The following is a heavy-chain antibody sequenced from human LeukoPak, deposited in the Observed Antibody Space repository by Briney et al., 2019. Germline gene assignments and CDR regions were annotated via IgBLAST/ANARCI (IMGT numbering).Heavy chain of an antibody. D-gene: IGHD1-26*01. V-gene: IGHV3-53*04. Sequence: GGSLRLSCAASGFTVSSSPINWVREAPGRGLEWVSVIYSGGNTFYADSVKGRFTISRHNSENTLYLQMNSLSADDTAVYYCVRLMGSGWFDPWGQGTLVTVFS. J-gene: IGHJ5*02. CDR2: IYSGGNT. CDR1: GFTVSSSP. CDR3: VRLMGSGWFDP.